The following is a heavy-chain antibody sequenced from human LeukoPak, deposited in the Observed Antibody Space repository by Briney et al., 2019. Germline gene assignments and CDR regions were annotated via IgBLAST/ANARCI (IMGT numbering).Heavy chain of an antibody. V-gene: IGHV1-2*02. D-gene: IGHD1-26*01. CDR3: ARGYSGSYFGNTDY. CDR1: GYTFTGYY. CDR2: INPNSGGT. Sequence: ASVKVSCKASGYTFTGYYMHRVRQAPGQGLEWMGWINPNSGGTNYAQKFQGRVTMTRDTSISTAYMELSRLRSDDTAVYYCARGYSGSYFGNTDYWGQGTLVTVSS. J-gene: IGHJ4*02.